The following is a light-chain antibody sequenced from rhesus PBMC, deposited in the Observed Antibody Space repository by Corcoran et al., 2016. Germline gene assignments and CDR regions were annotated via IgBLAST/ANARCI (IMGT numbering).Light chain of an antibody. CDR2: QVS. J-gene: IGKJ4*01. CDR3: MQGTPWPLT. V-gene: IGKV2S9*01. CDR1: QSIVHRDGKTY. Sequence: DGVMTQSPLSLPVTLGQPASISCRSSQSIVHRDGKTYLNWIQQKPGQPPRRLIYQVSNRDTGVPDRLSGRGAGKDFTLQISRVEAEDVGVYYCMQGTPWPLTFGGGTKVEIK.